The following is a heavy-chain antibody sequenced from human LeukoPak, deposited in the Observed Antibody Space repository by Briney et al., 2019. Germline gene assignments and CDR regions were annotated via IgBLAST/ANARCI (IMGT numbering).Heavy chain of an antibody. V-gene: IGHV3-11*04. CDR3: ARALLYDFWSGPGGDDI. D-gene: IGHD3-3*01. CDR2: ISSSGSTI. Sequence: GGSLRLSCAASGFTFSDYYMSWIRQAPGKGLEWVSYISSSGSTIYYADSVKGRFTISRDNAKNSLYLQMNSLRAEDTAVYYCARALLYDFWSGPGGDDIWGQGTMVTVSS. J-gene: IGHJ3*02. CDR1: GFTFSDYY.